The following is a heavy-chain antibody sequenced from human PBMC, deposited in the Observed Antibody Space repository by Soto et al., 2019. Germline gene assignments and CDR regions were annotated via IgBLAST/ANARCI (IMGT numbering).Heavy chain of an antibody. V-gene: IGHV3-30*18. J-gene: IGHJ6*02. CDR3: AKEYTGTTGYYYYGMDV. Sequence: GSLRLSCAASGFTFSSYGMHLVRQAPGKGLEWVAVISYDGSNKYYADSVKGRFTISRDNSKNTLYLQMNSLRAEDTAVYYCAKEYTGTTGYYYYGMDVWGQGTTVTVSS. CDR2: ISYDGSNK. CDR1: GFTFSSYG. D-gene: IGHD1-7*01.